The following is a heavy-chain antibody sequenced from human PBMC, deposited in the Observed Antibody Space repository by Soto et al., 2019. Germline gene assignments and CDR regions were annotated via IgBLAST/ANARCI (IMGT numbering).Heavy chain of an antibody. D-gene: IGHD6-13*01. V-gene: IGHV3-23*01. CDR3: TRSLFMAATNTEPFDR. Sequence: EVQLLESGGGLVQRGGSLTLSCAASGFIFSDYAMSWVRQAPGKGLEWVSAISGNGADAYYADSVKGRFTFSRDNSRNTLYLQMRYLRADDTALYYCTRSLFMAATNTEPFDRWGQGTLVTVSS. CDR2: ISGNGADA. CDR1: GFIFSDYA. J-gene: IGHJ4*02.